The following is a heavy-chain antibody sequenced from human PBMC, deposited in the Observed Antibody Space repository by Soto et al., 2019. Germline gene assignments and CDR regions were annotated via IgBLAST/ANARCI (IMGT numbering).Heavy chain of an antibody. Sequence: EVQLLESGGGLVQPGGSLRLSCAASGFTFSSYAMAWVRQAPGKGLEWVSSVSGSGTRTYYADSVKGRFTISRDNSKNTLDLQMNSLRAEDTAVYYSAKETPYYDVWSGQDDEFDSWGQGTLVTVSS. V-gene: IGHV3-23*01. CDR3: AKETPYYDVWSGQDDEFDS. CDR1: GFTFSSYA. CDR2: VSGSGTRT. D-gene: IGHD3-3*01. J-gene: IGHJ4*02.